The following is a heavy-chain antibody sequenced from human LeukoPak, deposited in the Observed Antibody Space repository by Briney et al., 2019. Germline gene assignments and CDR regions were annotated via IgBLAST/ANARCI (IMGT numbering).Heavy chain of an antibody. D-gene: IGHD5-24*01. V-gene: IGHV4-34*01. CDR2: INHSGST. CDR1: GGSFSGYY. CDR3: ARDRWDGYNQGIFDY. J-gene: IGHJ4*02. Sequence: SETLSLTCAVYGGSFSGYYWSWIRQPPGKGLEWIGEINHSGSTNYNPSLKSRVTISVDTSKNQFSLKLSSVTAADTAVYYCARDRWDGYNQGIFDYWGQGTLVTVSS.